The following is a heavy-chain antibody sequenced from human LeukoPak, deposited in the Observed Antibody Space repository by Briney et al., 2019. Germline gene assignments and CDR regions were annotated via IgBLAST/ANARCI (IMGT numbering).Heavy chain of an antibody. D-gene: IGHD6-19*01. J-gene: IGHJ4*02. Sequence: APVKVSCKASGYTFTSYGISWVRQAPGQGLEWMGWINPNSGGTNYAQKFQGRVTMTRDTSISTAYMELSRLRSDDTAVYYCARMGYSSGSDYWGQGTLVTVSS. CDR3: ARMGYSSGSDY. CDR1: GYTFTSYG. V-gene: IGHV1-2*02. CDR2: INPNSGGT.